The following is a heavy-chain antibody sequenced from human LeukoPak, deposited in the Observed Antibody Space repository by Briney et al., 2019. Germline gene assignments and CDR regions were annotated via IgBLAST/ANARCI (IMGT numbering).Heavy chain of an antibody. J-gene: IGHJ4*02. CDR2: INHDGSNT. CDR3: VRDWGYDSSGYWQKYFDT. V-gene: IGHV3-74*01. Sequence: PRGSLRLSCATSGFTFTTFWMHWVRQAPGKGLVWVSRINHDGSNTNYADSVKGRFTISRDNAKNTVYLQMNSLRAEDTAVYYCVRDWGYDSSGYWQKYFDTWGQGTLVTVSS. D-gene: IGHD3-22*01. CDR1: GFTFTTFW.